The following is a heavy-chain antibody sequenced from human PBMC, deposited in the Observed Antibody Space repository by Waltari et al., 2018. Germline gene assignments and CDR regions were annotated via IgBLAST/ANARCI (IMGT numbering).Heavy chain of an antibody. D-gene: IGHD3-3*01. Sequence: QVQLQESGPGLVKPSETLSLTCAVSGYSISSGYYWGWIRQPPGKGLEWIGSIYHSGSTYYHPSLKRRVTISVGTAQTQFSLKLSSVTAADTAVYYCARRGGFWDYDFWSGSLGDAFDIWGQGTMVTVSS. CDR3: ARRGGFWDYDFWSGSLGDAFDI. CDR1: GYSISSGYY. CDR2: IYHSGST. J-gene: IGHJ3*02. V-gene: IGHV4-38-2*01.